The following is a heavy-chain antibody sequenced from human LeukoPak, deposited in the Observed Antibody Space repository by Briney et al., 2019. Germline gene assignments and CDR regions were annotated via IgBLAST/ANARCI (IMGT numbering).Heavy chain of an antibody. V-gene: IGHV3-33*01. J-gene: IGHJ6*02. CDR2: IWHDGSNK. CDR3: ARLGLSGSQPYYYYYGMDV. CDR1: GFTFSHFG. Sequence: GGSLRLSCAASGFTFSHFGMHWVRQAPGKGLEWVAVIWHDGSNKYYGESVKGRFTISRDNSKNTLYLQMNSLRAEDTAVYYCARLGLSGSQPYYYYYGMDVWGQGTTVTVSS. D-gene: IGHD1-26*01.